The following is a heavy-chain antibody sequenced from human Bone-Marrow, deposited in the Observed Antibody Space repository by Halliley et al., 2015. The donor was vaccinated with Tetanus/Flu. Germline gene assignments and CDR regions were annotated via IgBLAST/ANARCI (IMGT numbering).Heavy chain of an antibody. Sequence: SLRLSCEASGFTFSNYGMHWVRQAPGKGLEWVALIWYDGSNQYYADSVKGRFTVSRDNSKNTLYLQMNSLRAEDAAVYSCARGSRYNGNVVDYWGQGALVTVSS. CDR3: ARGSRYNGNVVDY. V-gene: IGHV3-33*01. CDR2: IWYDGSNQ. D-gene: IGHD3-10*01. J-gene: IGHJ4*02. CDR1: GFTFSNYG.